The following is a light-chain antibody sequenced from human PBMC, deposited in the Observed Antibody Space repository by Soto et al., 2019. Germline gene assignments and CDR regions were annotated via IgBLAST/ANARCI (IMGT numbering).Light chain of an antibody. CDR2: DAS. J-gene: IGKJ1*01. CDR1: QSVSSY. CDR3: QQRSNWPPSWT. V-gene: IGKV3-11*01. Sequence: EIVLTQSPATLSLSPGERATLSCRASQSVSSYLAWYQQKPGQAPRLLIYDASNRATGIPARFSGSGSGTDFTPTISSLEPEDFAVYYCQQRSNWPPSWTFGQGTKVDIK.